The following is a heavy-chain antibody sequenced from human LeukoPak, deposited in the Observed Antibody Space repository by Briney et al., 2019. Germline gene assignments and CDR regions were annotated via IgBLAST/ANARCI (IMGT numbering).Heavy chain of an antibody. CDR1: GFTFSSYA. CDR3: EKDRMVGTAEYYFDY. Sequence: PGGSLRLSCAASGFTFSSYAMSWVRQAPGKGREWVSAISCSGESTYYADSVKGRFTISRDNSKNTLYLQMNSLRAEDTAVYYCEKDRMVGTAEYYFDYWGQGTLDTVSS. V-gene: IGHV3-23*01. J-gene: IGHJ4*02. CDR2: ISCSGEST. D-gene: IGHD1-26*01.